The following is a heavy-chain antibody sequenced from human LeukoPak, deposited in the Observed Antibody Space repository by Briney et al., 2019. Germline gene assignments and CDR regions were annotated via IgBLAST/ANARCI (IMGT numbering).Heavy chain of an antibody. Sequence: GGSLRLSCEGSGFTFSQAWMSWVRQAPGRGLEWVSSIRGSVSGYRRDYADSVKERFTISRDNSKNTVFLQMSSLRVEDTAVYYCTRGPDQPFDFWGQGALVTVSS. CDR2: IRGSVSGYRR. D-gene: IGHD2-2*01. CDR1: GFTFSQAW. J-gene: IGHJ4*02. CDR3: TRGPDQPFDF. V-gene: IGHV3-53*01.